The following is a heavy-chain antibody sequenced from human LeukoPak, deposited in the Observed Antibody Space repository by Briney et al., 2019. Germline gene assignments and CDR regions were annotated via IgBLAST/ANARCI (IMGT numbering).Heavy chain of an antibody. CDR3: AKDWIGYCSGGSCYDLDY. V-gene: IGHV3-30*18. CDR1: GFTFSSYG. CDR2: ISYDGSNK. D-gene: IGHD2-15*01. Sequence: GRSLRLSCAASGFTFSSYGMHWVRQAPGKGLEWVAVISYDGSNKYYADSVKGRFTISRDNSKNTLYLQMYSLRAEDTAVYYCAKDWIGYCSGGSCYDLDYWGQGTLVTVSS. J-gene: IGHJ4*02.